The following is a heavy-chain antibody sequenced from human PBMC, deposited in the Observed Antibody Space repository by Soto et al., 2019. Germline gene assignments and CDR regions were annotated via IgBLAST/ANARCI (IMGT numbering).Heavy chain of an antibody. D-gene: IGHD3-22*01. CDR2: ISSNGGSR. J-gene: IGHJ4*02. V-gene: IGHV3-64*01. CDR1: GFTFSSYA. Sequence: GGSLRLSCAASGFTFSSYAMHWVRQAAGWGLEYVSAISSNGGSRYYANSVTCRFTSSRDNTKNTLYLQMGSRRADDMAVYYWAREGGMIVVAPDYWGQGTLVTVSS. CDR3: AREGGMIVVAPDY.